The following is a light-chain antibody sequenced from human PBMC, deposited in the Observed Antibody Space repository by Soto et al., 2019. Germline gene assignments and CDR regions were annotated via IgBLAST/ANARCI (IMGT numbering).Light chain of an antibody. Sequence: PGDRVTHSCRASQYINTRLAWYQHRPGQAPRLLIYQTSIRAAGIPSRFSASVTGTDFTLTISDVQPEDFAVYYCHQRQSWPRTFGQGTKVDIK. CDR2: QTS. V-gene: IGKV3-11*01. CDR1: QYINTR. J-gene: IGKJ1*01. CDR3: HQRQSWPRT.